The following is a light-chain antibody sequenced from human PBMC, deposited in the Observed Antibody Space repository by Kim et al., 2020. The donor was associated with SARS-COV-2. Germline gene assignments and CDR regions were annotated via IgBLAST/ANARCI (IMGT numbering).Light chain of an antibody. CDR3: QQYFIYST. J-gene: IGKJ2*01. CDR2: KVS. Sequence: LSASVGDGVTITCRASQTMGTSLAWFQQKPGKAPKLLIYKVSTLQSGVPTRFSGSGSETEFTLTISSLQPDEFATYYCQQYFIYSTFGQGTKLEI. CDR1: QTMGTS. V-gene: IGKV1-5*03.